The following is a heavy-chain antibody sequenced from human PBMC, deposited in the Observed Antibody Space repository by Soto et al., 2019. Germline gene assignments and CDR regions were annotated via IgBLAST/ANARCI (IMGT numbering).Heavy chain of an antibody. Sequence: GSLRLSCAASGFTFSGSAMHCVRQASGKGLEWVGRIRSKANSYATAYAASVKGRFTISRDDSKNTAYLQMNSLKTEDTAVYYCTRRINYSSSSYYYYYGMDVWGQGTTVTVSS. D-gene: IGHD6-6*01. J-gene: IGHJ6*02. CDR1: GFTFSGSA. CDR3: TRRINYSSSSYYYYYGMDV. CDR2: IRSKANSYAT. V-gene: IGHV3-73*01.